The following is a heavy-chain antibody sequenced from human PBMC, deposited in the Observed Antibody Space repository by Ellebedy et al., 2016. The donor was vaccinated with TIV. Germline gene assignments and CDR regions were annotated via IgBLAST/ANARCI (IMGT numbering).Heavy chain of an antibody. V-gene: IGHV1-24*01. CDR2: FDPEHGRA. J-gene: IGHJ3*01. CDR3: ARDFHDYGIDPFDV. D-gene: IGHD4-17*01. Sequence: ASVKVSCKVSGHTLMELSMHWVRQAPGKGLEWVGGFDPEHGRAIYAQKFQGRVTMTEDTSTDTVYMELSSLRSEDTAVYYCARDFHDYGIDPFDVWGQGIMVTVSS. CDR1: GHTLMELS.